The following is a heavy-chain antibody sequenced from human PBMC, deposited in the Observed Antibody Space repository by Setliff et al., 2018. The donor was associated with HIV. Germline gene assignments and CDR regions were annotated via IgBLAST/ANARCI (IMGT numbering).Heavy chain of an antibody. CDR3: ARATERTPHAFDI. CDR2: IYHSGST. Sequence: SETMSLTCTVYGYSISSGYYLGWIRQPPGKGLEWIGSIYHSGSTYYNQSIKSRVTISVDTSKNQFSLKLSSVTAADTAVYYCARATERTPHAFDIWGQGTMVTVSS. J-gene: IGHJ3*02. D-gene: IGHD1-1*01. CDR1: GYSISSGYY. V-gene: IGHV4-38-2*02.